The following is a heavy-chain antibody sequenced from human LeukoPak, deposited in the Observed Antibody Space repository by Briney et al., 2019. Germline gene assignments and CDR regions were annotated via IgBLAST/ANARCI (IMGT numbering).Heavy chain of an antibody. Sequence: ASVKVSCKASGYTFTGYYMHWVRQAPGQGLERKGWINPNSGGTNYAQKFQGRVTMTRDTSISTAYMELSRLRSDDTAVHYCARSVRGVVNWFDPWGQGTLVTVSS. J-gene: IGHJ5*02. D-gene: IGHD3-10*01. CDR1: GYTFTGYY. CDR3: ARSVRGVVNWFDP. V-gene: IGHV1-2*02. CDR2: INPNSGGT.